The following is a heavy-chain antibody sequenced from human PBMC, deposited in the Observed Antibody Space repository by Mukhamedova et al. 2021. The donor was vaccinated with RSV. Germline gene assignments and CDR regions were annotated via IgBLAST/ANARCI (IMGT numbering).Heavy chain of an antibody. V-gene: IGHV3-30-3*01. CDR3: ARDAHTPSGSYPDY. J-gene: IGHJ4*02. Sequence: GLEWVAVISYDGSNKYYADSVKGRFTISRDNSKNTLYLQMNSLRAEDTAVYYCARDAHTPSGSYPDYWGQGTLVTTSS. D-gene: IGHD1-26*01. CDR2: ISYDGSNK.